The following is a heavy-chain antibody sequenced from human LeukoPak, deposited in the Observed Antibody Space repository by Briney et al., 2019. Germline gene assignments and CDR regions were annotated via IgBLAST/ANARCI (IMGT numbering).Heavy chain of an antibody. CDR2: NSDTGATT. V-gene: IGHV3-23*01. CDR1: GFTFSSYA. J-gene: IGHJ4*02. D-gene: IGHD2-8*01. Sequence: QPGGPLRLSCAVSGFTFSSYAMSWVRQAPGKGLEGVSANSDTGATTYDAVSVKGRLTISRDNSRSTLYLQMNSLRAEDTALYYCAKDTSIGRYCTNGVCSPFDYWGQGTLVTVSS. CDR3: AKDTSIGRYCTNGVCSPFDY.